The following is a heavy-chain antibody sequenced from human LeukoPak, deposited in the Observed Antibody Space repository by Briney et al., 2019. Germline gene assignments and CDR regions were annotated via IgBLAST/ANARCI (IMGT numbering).Heavy chain of an antibody. D-gene: IGHD4-17*01. J-gene: IGHJ3*02. CDR3: XXXXAYGDYFDAFDI. V-gene: IGHV1-2*02. Sequence: ASVKVSCKASGYTFTGYYMHWVRQAPGQGLEWMGWINPNSGGTNYAQKLQGRVTMTRGTSISTAYMELSRLRSDDTAVYYCXXXXAYGDYFDAFDIWGQGTMVTVSS. CDR1: GYTFTGYY. CDR2: INPNSGGT.